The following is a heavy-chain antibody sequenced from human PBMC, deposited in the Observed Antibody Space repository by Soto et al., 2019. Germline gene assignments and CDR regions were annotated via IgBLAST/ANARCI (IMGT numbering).Heavy chain of an antibody. J-gene: IGHJ4*02. D-gene: IGHD6-19*01. CDR2: INVSGANR. CDR3: VKDTQWLETFFDY. Sequence: PGGSLRLSCATSGFTFDAYGMAWVRQAPGKGLQWVSSINVSGANRYYADSVKGRFTVSRDNSKNTLYLELNGLRAEDTAIYYCVKDTQWLETFFDYWGQGTLVTVSS. V-gene: IGHV3-23*01. CDR1: GFTFDAYG.